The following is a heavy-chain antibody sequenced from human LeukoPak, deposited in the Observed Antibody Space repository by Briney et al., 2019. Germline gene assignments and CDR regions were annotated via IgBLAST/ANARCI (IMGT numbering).Heavy chain of an antibody. CDR2: ISYDGNKK. CDR3: ARNFD. CDR1: GFSFSSYG. J-gene: IGHJ4*02. V-gene: IGHV3-30*03. Sequence: GGSLRLSCAASGFSFSSYGMHWVRQAPGKGLEWVAIISYDGNKKSYADSVKGRFTISRDNSKNTLYLQMNSLRAEDTAVYYCARNFDWGQGTLVTVSS.